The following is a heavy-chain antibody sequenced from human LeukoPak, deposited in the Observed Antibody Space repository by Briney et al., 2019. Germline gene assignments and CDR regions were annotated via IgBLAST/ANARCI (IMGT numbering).Heavy chain of an antibody. CDR1: GGTFSSYA. Sequence: EASVKVSCKASGGTFSSYAISWVRQAPGQGLEWMGGVLPIFGTAIYAQKRQGRVTITADESTSTAYMELRSLRSEDTAIYYCARAEDQGRYFDWLPGFAPWGQGTQVIVSS. CDR2: VLPIFGTA. CDR3: ARAEDQGRYFDWLPGFAP. J-gene: IGHJ5*02. V-gene: IGHV1-69*13. D-gene: IGHD3-9*01.